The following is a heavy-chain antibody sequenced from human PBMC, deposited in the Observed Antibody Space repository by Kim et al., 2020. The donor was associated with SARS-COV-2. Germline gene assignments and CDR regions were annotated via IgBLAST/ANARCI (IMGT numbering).Heavy chain of an antibody. V-gene: IGHV1-18*01. J-gene: IGHJ6*02. CDR2: ISARNGDT. CDR3: GRDSPYYYAIGGFYCSSHYYYGMAV. Sequence: ASVKVSCKTSGYSFSDYGISWVRRAPGQGLEWMGWISARNGDTYYAQKFEDRVIITTEKPIDTAYMEVRGLRSDDTAVYYCGRDSPYYYAIGGFYCSSHYYYGMAVWGQGTAVSVS. CDR1: GYSFSDYG. D-gene: IGHD3-10*01.